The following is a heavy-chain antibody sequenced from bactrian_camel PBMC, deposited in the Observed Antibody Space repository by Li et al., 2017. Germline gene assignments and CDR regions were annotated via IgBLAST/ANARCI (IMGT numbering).Heavy chain of an antibody. CDR2: IDSQGTS. CDR1: VYTSGFWC. J-gene: IGHJ4*01. V-gene: IGHV3S55*01. D-gene: IGHD3*01. Sequence: VQLVESGGGSVTAGGSLRLSCKSNVYTSGFWCMGWFRHGPGQEGVAYIDSQGTSVYADAVKGRFSISKDNDKKTLYLQMDSLRPEDSAMYYCAADRTCASLKSGTIDSRSQGTQVTVS.